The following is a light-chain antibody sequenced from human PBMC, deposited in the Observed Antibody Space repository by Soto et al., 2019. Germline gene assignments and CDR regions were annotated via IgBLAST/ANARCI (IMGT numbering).Light chain of an antibody. J-gene: IGKJ2*01. Sequence: EIVLTQSPGTLSLSPGETATLSCRASQSVNSNYLAWYQQQPGQAPVLLIYGASRRGTGIPDRFSGSGSGTDFTLTISRLEPEEFAVYYCQQYGSSRTFGQGTKLEIK. CDR3: QQYGSSRT. V-gene: IGKV3-20*01. CDR1: QSVNSNY. CDR2: GAS.